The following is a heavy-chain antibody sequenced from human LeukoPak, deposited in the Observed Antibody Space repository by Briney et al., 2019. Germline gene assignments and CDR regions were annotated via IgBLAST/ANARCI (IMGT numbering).Heavy chain of an antibody. CDR3: AKASWFGESEYYFDY. Sequence: GSLRLSCAASGFTFSSYGLHWVRQAPGKGLEGVAVISYDGSNKYYADSVKGRFTISRDNSKNTLYLQMNSLRAEDTAVYYCAKASWFGESEYYFDYWGQGTLVTVSS. D-gene: IGHD3-10*01. V-gene: IGHV3-30*18. J-gene: IGHJ4*02. CDR2: ISYDGSNK. CDR1: GFTFSSYG.